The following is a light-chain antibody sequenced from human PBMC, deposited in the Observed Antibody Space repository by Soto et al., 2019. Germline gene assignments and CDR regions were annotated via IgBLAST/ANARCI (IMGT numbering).Light chain of an antibody. CDR1: SSNIGRNT. V-gene: IGLV1-44*01. Sequence: QSVLTQPPSASGTPGQRVTISCSGSSSNIGRNTVNWYQQLPGTAPKLLIYSNNQRPSGVPDRFSGSKSGTSAALAISGLHSEDEADYYCAAWDDSLNGWVFGGGTKVTVL. J-gene: IGLJ3*02. CDR3: AAWDDSLNGWV. CDR2: SNN.